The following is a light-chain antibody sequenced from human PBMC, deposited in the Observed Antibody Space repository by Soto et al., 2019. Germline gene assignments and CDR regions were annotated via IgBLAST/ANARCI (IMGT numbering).Light chain of an antibody. V-gene: IGKV1-5*03. CDR2: RAS. J-gene: IGKJ5*01. CDR3: QQYHSYALT. CDR1: RTVSNW. Sequence: DIQMTQSPSTLSASVGDRVTITCRASRTVSNWLAWYQHQPGRAPRLLISRASILESGVPPRFSGSGFGTEFTLTIDSLQPDDFGTYYRQQYHSYALTFGQGTRLEIK.